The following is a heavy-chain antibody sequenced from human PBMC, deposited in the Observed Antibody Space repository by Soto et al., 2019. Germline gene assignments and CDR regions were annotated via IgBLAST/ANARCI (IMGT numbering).Heavy chain of an antibody. Sequence: SVKVSCKASGGTFSSYSISWVRQAPGQGLEWMGGIIPIFGTANYAQKFQGRVTITADESTSTAYMELGSLRSEDTAVYYCAIGGGEYFDWPRLSWGQGTLVTVSS. CDR1: GGTFSSYS. V-gene: IGHV1-69*13. J-gene: IGHJ5*02. D-gene: IGHD3-9*01. CDR2: IIPIFGTA. CDR3: AIGGGEYFDWPRLS.